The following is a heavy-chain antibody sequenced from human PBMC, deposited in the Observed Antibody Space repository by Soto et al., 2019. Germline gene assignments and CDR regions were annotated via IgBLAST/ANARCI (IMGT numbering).Heavy chain of an antibody. Sequence: GESLKISCKGSGYSFTSYWIGWVRQMPGKGLEWMGIIYPGDSDTRYSPSFQGQVTISADKSISTAYLQWSSLKASDTAMYYCARGSTTVTTRYYGMDVRGQGTTVTVS. CDR3: ARGSTTVTTRYYGMDV. CDR2: IYPGDSDT. CDR1: GYSFTSYW. J-gene: IGHJ6*02. V-gene: IGHV5-51*01. D-gene: IGHD4-17*01.